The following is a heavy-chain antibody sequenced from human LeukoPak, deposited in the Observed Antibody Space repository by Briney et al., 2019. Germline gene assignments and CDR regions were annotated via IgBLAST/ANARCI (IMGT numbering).Heavy chain of an antibody. CDR2: IKRKTDGGTT. V-gene: IGHV3-15*01. CDR1: GFTFSNAW. D-gene: IGHD1-26*01. Sequence: GGSLRLSCAASGFTFSNAWMSWVRQAPGKGLEWVGRIKRKTDGGTTDYAAPVKGRVTISRDDSKNTLYLHMNSLTTEDTAVYYCLSILVGATRTFDIWGQGPMVTVSS. J-gene: IGHJ3*02. CDR3: LSILVGATRTFDI.